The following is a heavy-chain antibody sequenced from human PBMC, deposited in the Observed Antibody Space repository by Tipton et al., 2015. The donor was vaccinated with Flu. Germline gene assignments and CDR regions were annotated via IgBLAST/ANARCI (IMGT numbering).Heavy chain of an antibody. CDR2: IRYDGSNK. J-gene: IGHJ4*02. Sequence: QVQLVQSGGGVVQPGGSLKLSCAASGFTFSSYGMHWVRQAPGKGLEWVAFIRYDGSNKYYADSVKGRFTISRDNSKNTLYLQMNSLRAEDTAVYFCAPRVVVVTSRFDYWGQGTLVTVSS. CDR3: APRVVVVTSRFDY. D-gene: IGHD3-22*01. V-gene: IGHV3-30*02. CDR1: GFTFSSYG.